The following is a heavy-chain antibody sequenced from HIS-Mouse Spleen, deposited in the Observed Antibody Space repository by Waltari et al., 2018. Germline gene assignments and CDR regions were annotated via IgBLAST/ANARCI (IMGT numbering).Heavy chain of an antibody. V-gene: IGHV4-4*07. D-gene: IGHD3-3*01. CDR1: GGPISSYC. J-gene: IGHJ3*02. Sequence: QVQLPESGPGLVKPSETLSLTCTVSGGPISSYCWSWIRQPAGTGREWIGRIYTSGSTNYNPSLKSRVTMSVDTSKNQFSLKLSSVTAADTAVYYCARDFHDFWSGYYGGDKKHDAFDIWGQGTMVTVSS. CDR2: IYTSGST. CDR3: ARDFHDFWSGYYGGDKKHDAFDI.